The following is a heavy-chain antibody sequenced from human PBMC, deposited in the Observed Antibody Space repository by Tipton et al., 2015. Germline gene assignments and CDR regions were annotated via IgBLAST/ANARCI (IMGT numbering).Heavy chain of an antibody. CDR1: AYSISTDYY. CDR2: IFHRGDT. V-gene: IGHV4-38-2*01. D-gene: IGHD3-9*01. Sequence: TLSLTCAVSAYSISTDYYWVWIRQPPGKGLEWIGSIFHRGDTNYNPSLKSRATISLDTSKNQFSLKLTSVTAADTAVYYCACQDYDSLTRDYQTVDYWGQGTLVTVSS. CDR3: ACQDYDSLTRDYQTVDY. J-gene: IGHJ4*02.